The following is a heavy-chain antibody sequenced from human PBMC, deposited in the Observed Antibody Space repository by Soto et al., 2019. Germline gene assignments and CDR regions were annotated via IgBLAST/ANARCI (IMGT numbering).Heavy chain of an antibody. CDR1: GFTFSDYY. CDR3: ARVRITKYTPDLDY. D-gene: IGHD3-10*01. Sequence: NPGGSLRLSCAASGFTFSDYYMSWIRQAPGKGLEWVSYISSSGTTIYYADSVKGRFTISRDNAKNSLYLQMNSLRAEDTAVYYCARVRITKYTPDLDYWGQGTLVTVSS. J-gene: IGHJ4*02. V-gene: IGHV3-11*01. CDR2: ISSSGTTI.